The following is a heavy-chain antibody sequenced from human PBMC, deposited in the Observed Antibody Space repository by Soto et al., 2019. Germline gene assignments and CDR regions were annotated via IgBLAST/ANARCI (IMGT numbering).Heavy chain of an antibody. CDR1: GFTFSSYG. J-gene: IGHJ4*02. V-gene: IGHV3-33*01. CDR2: IWYDGSNK. CDR3: ARDFDYGDIYYFDY. Sequence: GGSLRLSCAASGFTFSSYGMHWVRQAPGKGLEWVAVIWYDGSNKYYADSVKGRFTISRDNSKNTLYLQMNSLRAEDTAVYYCARDFDYGDIYYFDYWGQGTLVTVSS. D-gene: IGHD4-17*01.